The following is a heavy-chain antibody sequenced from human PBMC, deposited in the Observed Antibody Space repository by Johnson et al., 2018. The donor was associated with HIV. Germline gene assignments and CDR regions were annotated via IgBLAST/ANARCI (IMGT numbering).Heavy chain of an antibody. D-gene: IGHD3-3*01. CDR2: ISYDGSNK. CDR1: GFTFSSYA. J-gene: IGHJ3*02. V-gene: IGHV3-30*04. CDR3: ARDRRITIFGSGRAVQSNDAFDI. Sequence: QVQLVESGGGVVQPGRSLRLSCAASGFTFSSYAMHWVRQAPGKGLEWVAVISYDGSNKYYADSVKGRFTISRDNSKNTLYLQMTSLRAEDTAVYYCARDRRITIFGSGRAVQSNDAFDIWGQGTMVTVSS.